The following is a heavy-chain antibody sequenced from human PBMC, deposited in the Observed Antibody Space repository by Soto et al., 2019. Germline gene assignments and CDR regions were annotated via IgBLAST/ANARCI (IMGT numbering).Heavy chain of an antibody. D-gene: IGHD3-3*01. J-gene: IGHJ6*02. CDR3: AKNVWGFTILGGMAF. V-gene: IGHV3-23*01. CDR1: GFTFSSYA. CDR2: ISDSDGST. Sequence: GGSLRLSCAASGFTFSSYAMSWVRQAPGKGLEWVSGISDSDGSTYYADSVKGRVTISRDNSKNTLYLQMNSLRAEDTAVYYCAKNVWGFTILGGMAFWGQGPTVTVSS.